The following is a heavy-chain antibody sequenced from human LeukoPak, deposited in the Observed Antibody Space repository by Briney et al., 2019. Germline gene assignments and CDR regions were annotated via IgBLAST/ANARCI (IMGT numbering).Heavy chain of an antibody. J-gene: IGHJ3*02. CDR2: ISYDGSNK. CDR1: GFTFSSCG. CDR3: AKALTSGWYLDAFNI. Sequence: GGPLRLSCAASGFTFSSCGMHWVRQAPGKGLEWVAVISYDGSNKYYADSVKGRLTISRDNSKNTLFLEMNSLRAEDTAVYYCAKALTSGWYLDAFNIWGQGTMVTVSS. V-gene: IGHV3-30*18. D-gene: IGHD6-19*01.